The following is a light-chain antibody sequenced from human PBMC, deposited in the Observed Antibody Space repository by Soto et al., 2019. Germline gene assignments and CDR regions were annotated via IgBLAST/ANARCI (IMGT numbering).Light chain of an antibody. J-gene: IGLJ1*01. CDR1: SSNIGSNA. Sequence: QSVLTQPPSASGTPGQRVTSSCSGSSSNIGSNAVNWYQQFPGTAPKLLIYTDNQRPSGVPGRFSGSKSGTSASLAISGLQSEDEADYFCAAWDGSLNAYVFGTGTKLTVL. CDR2: TDN. V-gene: IGLV1-44*01. CDR3: AAWDGSLNAYV.